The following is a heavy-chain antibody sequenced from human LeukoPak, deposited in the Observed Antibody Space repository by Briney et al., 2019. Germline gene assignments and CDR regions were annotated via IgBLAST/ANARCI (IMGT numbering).Heavy chain of an antibody. Sequence: PSETLSLTCTVSGGSISSSSYYWGWIRQPPGKGLEWIGSISYSGSTYFNPSLKSRVTTSVDTSKNQFSLKLSSVTAADTAVFYCARFTGYCSGTSCYPNAFDIWGQGTMVTVSS. CDR1: GGSISSSSYY. J-gene: IGHJ3*02. CDR3: ARFTGYCSGTSCYPNAFDI. V-gene: IGHV4-39*07. CDR2: ISYSGST. D-gene: IGHD2-2*01.